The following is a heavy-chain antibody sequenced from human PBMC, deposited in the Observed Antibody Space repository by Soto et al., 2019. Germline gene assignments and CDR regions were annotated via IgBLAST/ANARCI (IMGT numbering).Heavy chain of an antibody. CDR1: GFTFNRYW. V-gene: IGHV3-7*01. J-gene: IGHJ4*02. Sequence: EVQLVESGGGLVQPGGSLRLSCAASGFTFNRYWMGWVRQAPGKGPEWLANIKQDGSERYYVDSVKGRFTISRDNVKNSVYLQMNSLRAEDTAVYYCTRTISALPGDDYGGQGTLVTVSS. D-gene: IGHD6-6*01. CDR2: IKQDGSER. CDR3: TRTISALPGDDY.